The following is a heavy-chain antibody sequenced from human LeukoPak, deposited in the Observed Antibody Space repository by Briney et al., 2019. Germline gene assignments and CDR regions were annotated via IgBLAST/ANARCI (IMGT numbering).Heavy chain of an antibody. CDR1: GFTVSSNY. Sequence: GGSLRLSCAASGFTVSSNYMSWVRQAPGKGLEWVSVIYSGGSTYYADSVKGRFTISRDNSKNTLYLQMNSLRAEDTAVYYCARVAYYDFWSGSDFDYWGQGTLVTVSS. J-gene: IGHJ4*02. D-gene: IGHD3-3*01. V-gene: IGHV3-66*02. CDR3: ARVAYYDFWSGSDFDY. CDR2: IYSGGST.